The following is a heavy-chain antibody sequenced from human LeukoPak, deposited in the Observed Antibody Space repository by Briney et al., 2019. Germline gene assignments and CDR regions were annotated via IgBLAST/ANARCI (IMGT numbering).Heavy chain of an antibody. Sequence: GGSLRLSCAASGFTVSSNSMSWVRQAPGKGLEWVSVIYSGGTTYYADSVKGRFTISRDNSKNTLYLQMNSLRAEDTAVYYCASGYTSDAFDIWGQGTMVTVSS. J-gene: IGHJ3*02. V-gene: IGHV3-66*02. CDR2: IYSGGTT. D-gene: IGHD1-1*01. CDR1: GFTVSSNS. CDR3: ASGYTSDAFDI.